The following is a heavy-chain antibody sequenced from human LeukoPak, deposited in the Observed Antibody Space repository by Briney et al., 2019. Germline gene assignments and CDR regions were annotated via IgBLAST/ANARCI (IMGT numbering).Heavy chain of an antibody. V-gene: IGHV4-39*07. D-gene: IGHD1-26*01. CDR3: ARIGSSGSLLFDY. J-gene: IGHJ4*02. CDR1: GGSISSSSYY. CDR2: IYYSGST. Sequence: PETLSLTCTVSGGSISSSSYYWGWIRQPPGKGLEWIGSIYYSGSTYYNPSLKRRVTISVDTSKNQFSLKLSSVTAADTAVYYCARIGSSGSLLFDYWGQGTLVTVFS.